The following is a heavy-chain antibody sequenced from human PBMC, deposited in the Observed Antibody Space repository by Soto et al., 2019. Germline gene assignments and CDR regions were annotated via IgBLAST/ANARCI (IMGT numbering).Heavy chain of an antibody. CDR2: INPNNGGT. D-gene: IGHD6-13*01. Sequence: QVQLVQSGAEVKKPGASVKVSCKASGYTFTDYYMHWVRQAPGQGLEWMGWINPNNGGTNYAQKFEGWLTMTRETSISTAYIELSRLRSDDTAVYYCVRDGVIAAADTPGDYWGQGTLVTVSS. V-gene: IGHV1-2*04. CDR1: GYTFTDYY. J-gene: IGHJ4*02. CDR3: VRDGVIAAADTPGDY.